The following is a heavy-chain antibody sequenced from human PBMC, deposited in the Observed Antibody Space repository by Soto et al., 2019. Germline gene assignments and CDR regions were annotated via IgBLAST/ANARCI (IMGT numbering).Heavy chain of an antibody. CDR1: GGSFSGYI. D-gene: IGHD2-21*02. CDR3: ARHPSDFWFDP. V-gene: IGHV4-34*01. Sequence: SETLSLTCAVNGGSFSGYIWTWIRQTPGKGLQWIGSIYYSGSTYYNPSLKSRVTVSVDTSKNQFSLKLSSVTAADTAVYYCARHPSDFWFDPWGQGTLVTVSS. CDR2: IYYSGST. J-gene: IGHJ5*02.